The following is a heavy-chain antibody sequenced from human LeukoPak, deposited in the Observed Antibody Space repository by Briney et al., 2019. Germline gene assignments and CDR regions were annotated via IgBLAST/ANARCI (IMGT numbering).Heavy chain of an antibody. CDR1: GGSISSSNW. CDR3: ARVQYDSSDYYFALDY. CDR2: IYYSGST. J-gene: IGHJ4*02. D-gene: IGHD3-22*01. Sequence: SETLSLTCAVSGGSISSSNWWSWVRQPPGKGLEWIGYIYYSGSTNYNPSLKSRVTISVDTSKNQFSLKLRSVIAADTAVYYCARVQYDSSDYYFALDYWGQGTLVTVSS. V-gene: IGHV4-4*02.